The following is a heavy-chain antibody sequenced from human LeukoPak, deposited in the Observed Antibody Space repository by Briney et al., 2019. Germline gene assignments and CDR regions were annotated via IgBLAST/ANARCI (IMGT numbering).Heavy chain of an antibody. D-gene: IGHD4-17*01. J-gene: IGHJ4*02. CDR3: ARGGRDYGFLFVY. V-gene: IGHV3-21*01. CDR1: GFTFRSYS. Sequence: GGSLRLSCAAPGFTFRSYSMNWVRQAPGKGLEWVSSISSSSSYIYYEDSVKGRFTISRDNAKNSLYLQMNSLGAEDTAVYYCARGGRDYGFLFVYWGQGTLVTVSS. CDR2: ISSSSSYI.